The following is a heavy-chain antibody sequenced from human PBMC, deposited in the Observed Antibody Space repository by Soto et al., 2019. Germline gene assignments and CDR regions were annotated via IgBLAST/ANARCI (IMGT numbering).Heavy chain of an antibody. CDR3: VKDTVVVINGGDFDY. D-gene: IGHD3-22*01. CDR2: ISGYAGRT. Sequence: EVQLLESGGALVQPGGSLRLSCEASGFTYVKYAMSWVRQAPGKGLEWVSGISGYAGRTFYADSVKGRFTISRDNSKNTVYLQMNSLRVEDTAVYYCVKDTVVVINGGDFDYWGQGTLVTVSS. V-gene: IGHV3-23*01. J-gene: IGHJ4*02. CDR1: GFTYVKYA.